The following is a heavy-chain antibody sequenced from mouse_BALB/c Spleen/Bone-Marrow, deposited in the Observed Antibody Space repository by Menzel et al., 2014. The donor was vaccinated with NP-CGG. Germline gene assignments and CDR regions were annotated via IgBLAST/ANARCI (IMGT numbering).Heavy chain of an antibody. CDR1: GYTFTDKW. CDR2: IDTSDSYT. Sequence: QAQLKESGAELGMPGASVKMSCKASGYTFTDKWMYWVKQRPGQGLEWIGAIDTSDSYTNYNQKFMGKASLTVDASSSTAYMQVSSLTSDDSAVYYCARGGHDFSLDYWGQGTSVTVSS. CDR3: ARGGHDFSLDY. V-gene: IGHV1-69*01. J-gene: IGHJ4*01. D-gene: IGHD2-4*01.